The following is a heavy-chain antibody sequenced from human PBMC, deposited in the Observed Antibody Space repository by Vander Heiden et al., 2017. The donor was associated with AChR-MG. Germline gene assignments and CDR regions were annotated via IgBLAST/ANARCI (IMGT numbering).Heavy chain of an antibody. CDR1: GYTFTSYY. V-gene: IGHV1-46*01. J-gene: IGHJ4*02. Sequence: QVQLVQSGAEVKKPGASVKVSCKASGYTFTSYYMHWVRQAPGQGLEWMGIINPSGGSTSYAQKFQGRVTMTRDTSTSTGYMELSSLRSEDTAVYYCARVSLRERATIGWMGYWGQGTLVTVSS. D-gene: IGHD5-12*01. CDR2: INPSGGST. CDR3: ARVSLRERATIGWMGY.